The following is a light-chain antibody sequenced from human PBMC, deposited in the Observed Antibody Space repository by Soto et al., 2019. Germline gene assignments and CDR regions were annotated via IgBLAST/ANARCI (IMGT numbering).Light chain of an antibody. J-gene: IGLJ1*01. CDR1: SSDVGGYNY. CDR2: DVS. V-gene: IGLV2-14*01. Sequence: QSALTQPASVSGSPGQSITISCTGTSSDVGGYNYVSWYQQHPGKAPKLMIYDVSNRTSGVSNRFSGSKSGNTASLTISGLQAEDEADYYCSSYTSSSTSRVFGTGTKVTVL. CDR3: SSYTSSSTSRV.